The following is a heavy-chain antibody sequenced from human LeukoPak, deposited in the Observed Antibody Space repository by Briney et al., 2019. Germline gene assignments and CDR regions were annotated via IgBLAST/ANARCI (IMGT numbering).Heavy chain of an antibody. CDR2: IYTSGSA. CDR3: ARDSAVAGTGY. CDR1: GGSISSGSYY. Sequence: SQTLSLTCTVSGGSISSGSYYWSWIRQPAGKGLEWIGRIYTSGSANYNPSLKSRVTMSVDTSKNQFSLKLSSVTAADTAVYYCARDSAVAGTGYWGQGTLVTVSS. J-gene: IGHJ4*02. D-gene: IGHD6-19*01. V-gene: IGHV4-61*02.